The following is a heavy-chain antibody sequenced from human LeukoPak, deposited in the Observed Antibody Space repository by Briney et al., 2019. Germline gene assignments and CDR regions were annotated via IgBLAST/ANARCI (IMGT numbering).Heavy chain of an antibody. CDR3: ATGPTVTRLDY. V-gene: IGHV1-46*01. J-gene: IGHJ4*02. CDR2: INPSAGST. CDR1: GYTFTSYY. D-gene: IGHD4-17*01. Sequence: ASVKVSCKASGYTFTSYYMHWVRQAPGQGLEWMGIINPSAGSTSYAQTLQGRVTMTRGTSTSTVYLELSSLTSEDTAVYYCATGPTVTRLDYWGQGTLVTVSS.